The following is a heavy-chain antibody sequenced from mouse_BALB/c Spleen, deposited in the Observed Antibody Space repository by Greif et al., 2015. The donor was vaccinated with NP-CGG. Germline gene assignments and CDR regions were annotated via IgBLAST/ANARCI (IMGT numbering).Heavy chain of an antibody. CDR1: GFDFSRHW. J-gene: IGHJ2*02. CDR2: INPDSSTI. Sequence: EVKLVESGGGLVQPGGSLKLSCAASGFDFSRHWTSWVRQAPGKGLEWIGEINPDSSTINYTPSLKDKFIISRDNAKNTLYLQMSKVRAEHTARYYCPRVPGGLRCFDYWGQGTSLTVSS. CDR3: PRVPGGLRCFDY. V-gene: IGHV4-1*02. D-gene: IGHD3-1*01.